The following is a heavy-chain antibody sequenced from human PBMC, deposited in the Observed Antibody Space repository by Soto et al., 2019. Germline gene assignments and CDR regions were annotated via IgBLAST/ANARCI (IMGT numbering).Heavy chain of an antibody. CDR3: ATGPTVGATKSFDF. D-gene: IGHD2-15*01. Sequence: PSETLSLTCTVSGGSISGHYWSWIRQPPGKGLEWIGYIYYSGGTNYNPSLKSRVTISVDTSKNQFSLKLISMTAADTAVYYCATGPTVGATKSFDFWGQGTLVTVSS. CDR2: IYYSGGT. V-gene: IGHV4-59*11. J-gene: IGHJ4*02. CDR1: GGSISGHY.